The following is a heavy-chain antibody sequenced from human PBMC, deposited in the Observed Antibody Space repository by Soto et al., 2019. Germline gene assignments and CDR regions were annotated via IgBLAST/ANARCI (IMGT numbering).Heavy chain of an antibody. CDR1: GFTFSIYS. CDR2: ISSNGGST. D-gene: IGHD5-18*01. J-gene: IGHJ4*02. Sequence: GGSLRLSCAASGFTFSIYSMNLVRQAPGEGQGLRRGLEYVSAISSNGGSTYYANSVKGRFTISRDNSKNTLYLQMGSLRAEDMAVYYCARRYGSCFDYWGQGTLVTVSS. V-gene: IGHV3-64*01. CDR3: ARRYGSCFDY.